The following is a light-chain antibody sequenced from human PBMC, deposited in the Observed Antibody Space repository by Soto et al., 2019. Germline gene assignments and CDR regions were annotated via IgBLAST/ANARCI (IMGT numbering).Light chain of an antibody. V-gene: IGLV2-14*01. J-gene: IGLJ1*01. Sequence: QSVLTQPASVSGSPGQSIAISCTGTSGDVGGYDYVSWYQQHPDKAPKLMIYEVTKRPSWVSNRFSGSKSGNTASLTISGLHPEDGADYYCSSNTGGSPRVFGGGTKVPAL. CDR1: SGDVGGYDY. CDR2: EVT. CDR3: SSNTGGSPRV.